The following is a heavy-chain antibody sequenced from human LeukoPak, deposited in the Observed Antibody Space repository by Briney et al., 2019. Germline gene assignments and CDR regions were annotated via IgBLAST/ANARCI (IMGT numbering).Heavy chain of an antibody. D-gene: IGHD6-19*01. CDR1: GGSISSSSYY. CDR3: ARTLAHSSGWYELFNY. V-gene: IGHV4-39*01. Sequence: SETLSLTCTVSGGSISSSSYYWGWIRQPPGKGLEWIGSIYSSGSTYYNPSLKSRVTISVDTSKNQFSLKLSSVTAADTAVYYCARTLAHSSGWYELFNYWGQGTLVTVSS. J-gene: IGHJ4*02. CDR2: IYSSGST.